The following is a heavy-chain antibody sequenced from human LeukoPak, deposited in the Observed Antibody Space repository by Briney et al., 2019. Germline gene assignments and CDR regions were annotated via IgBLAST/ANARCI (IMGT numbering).Heavy chain of an antibody. Sequence: GRSLRLSCAASGFTFDDYAMHWVRQAPGKGLEWVSGISWNSGSIGYADSVKGRFTISRDNAKNSLYLQMNSLRAEDTAVYYCARDWGMGIVATSSDYWGQGTLVTVSS. D-gene: IGHD5-12*01. V-gene: IGHV3-9*01. CDR1: GFTFDDYA. CDR3: ARDWGMGIVATSSDY. J-gene: IGHJ4*02. CDR2: ISWNSGSI.